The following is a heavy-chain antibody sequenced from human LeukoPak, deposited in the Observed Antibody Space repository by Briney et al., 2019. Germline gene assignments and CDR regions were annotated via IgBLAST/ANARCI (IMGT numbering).Heavy chain of an antibody. J-gene: IGHJ4*02. CDR1: GYTFTSHF. CDR2: INPSGGST. V-gene: IGHV1-46*01. D-gene: IGHD5-24*01. CDR3: ASSLGGGYNPNWDY. Sequence: VASVKVSCKASGYTFTSHFMHWVRQAPGQGLEWMGIINPSGGSTSYAQKFQGRVTMTRDMSTSTVYMELSSLRSEDTAVYYCASSLGGGYNPNWDYWGQGTLVTVSS.